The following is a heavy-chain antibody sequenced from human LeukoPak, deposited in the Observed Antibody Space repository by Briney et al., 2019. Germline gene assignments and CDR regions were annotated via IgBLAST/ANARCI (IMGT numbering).Heavy chain of an antibody. CDR3: ARDGITMVRGVINNWFDP. Sequence: RRASVKVCCKASGYTFTSYGISWVRQAPGQGLEWMGWISAYNGNTNYAQKLQGRVTMTTDTSTSTAYMEPRSLRSDDTAVYYCARDGITMVRGVINNWFDPWGQGTLVTVSS. CDR1: GYTFTSYG. D-gene: IGHD3-10*01. V-gene: IGHV1-18*04. CDR2: ISAYNGNT. J-gene: IGHJ5*02.